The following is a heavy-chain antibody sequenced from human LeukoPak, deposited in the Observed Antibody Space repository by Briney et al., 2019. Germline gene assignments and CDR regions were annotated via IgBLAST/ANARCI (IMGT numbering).Heavy chain of an antibody. V-gene: IGHV3-53*01. CDR3: ARARVNTMMIVVSGGYFDY. D-gene: IGHD3-22*01. J-gene: IGHJ4*02. CDR2: IYSGGST. Sequence: GGSLRLSCAASGFTVSSNYMSWVRQAPGKGLEWVSVIYSGGSTYYADSVKGRFTISRDNSKNTLYLQMNSLRAEDTAVYYCARARVNTMMIVVSGGYFDYWGQGTLVTVSS. CDR1: GFTVSSNY.